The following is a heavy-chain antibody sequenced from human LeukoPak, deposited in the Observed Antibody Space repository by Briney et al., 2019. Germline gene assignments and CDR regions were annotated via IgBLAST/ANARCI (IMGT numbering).Heavy chain of an antibody. CDR2: ISTDKGNT. CDR3: ARRSRTYSDFDS. J-gene: IGHJ4*01. D-gene: IGHD2-15*01. CDR1: GYTFSSYA. Sequence: ASVKVSCKASGYTFSSYAISWVRQAPGQGLEWMGWISTDKGNTYYAQKLQGRVTMTTDRSTSTAHMELRSLRSDDTAVYYCARRSRTYSDFDSWGQGTLVTVSS. V-gene: IGHV1-18*01.